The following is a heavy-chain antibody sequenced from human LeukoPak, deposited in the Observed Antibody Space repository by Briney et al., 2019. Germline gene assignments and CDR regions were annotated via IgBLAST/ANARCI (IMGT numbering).Heavy chain of an antibody. CDR2: IYYSGST. CDR3: ARETAAGNVDY. Sequence: PSETLSLTCTVSGGPISSSSYYWGWIRQPPGKGLEWIGSIYYSGSTYYNPSLKSRVTISVDTSKNQFSLKLSSVTAADTAVYYCARETAAGNVDYWGQGTLVTVSS. J-gene: IGHJ4*02. D-gene: IGHD6-13*01. V-gene: IGHV4-39*07. CDR1: GGPISSSSYY.